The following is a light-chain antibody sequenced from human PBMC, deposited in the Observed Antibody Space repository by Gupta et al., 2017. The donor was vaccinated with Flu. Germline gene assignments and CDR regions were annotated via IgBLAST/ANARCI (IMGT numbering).Light chain of an antibody. CDR3: QAANSFPPRS. J-gene: IGKJ4*01. V-gene: IGKV1-12*01. Sequence: SSVSASVGDRVTITCRASQGISNFLTWYQQRPGQAPKLLIYAASKWQRGVPSRFSGSGSGTDFTLTISSRQPEDFASYFCQAANSFPPRSFGGGTKVEIK. CDR2: AAS. CDR1: QGISNF.